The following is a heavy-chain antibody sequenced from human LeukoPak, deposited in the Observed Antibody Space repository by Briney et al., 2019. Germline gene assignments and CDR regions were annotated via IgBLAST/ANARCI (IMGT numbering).Heavy chain of an antibody. Sequence: ASVKLSCKASGYTFTSYGISWVRQAPGQGLEWMGWISAYNGNTNYAQKLQGRVTMTTDTSTSTAYMELRSLRSDDTAVYYCARDGPYYYDSSGYYRWFDPWGQGTLVTVSS. D-gene: IGHD3-22*01. CDR2: ISAYNGNT. CDR3: ARDGPYYYDSSGYYRWFDP. V-gene: IGHV1-18*01. CDR1: GYTFTSYG. J-gene: IGHJ5*02.